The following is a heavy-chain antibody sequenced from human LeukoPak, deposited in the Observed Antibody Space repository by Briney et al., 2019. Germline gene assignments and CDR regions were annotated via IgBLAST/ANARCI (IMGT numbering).Heavy chain of an antibody. Sequence: GGSLRLSWAAAGFTFSSDAMSWVRQAPGKGLEWVSAISGSGGSTYYADSVKGRFTISRDNSKNTLYLQMNSLRAEDTAVYYCAKDPHYDYVWGSYRPDYWGQGTLVTVSS. CDR3: AKDPHYDYVWGSYRPDY. J-gene: IGHJ4*02. V-gene: IGHV3-23*01. D-gene: IGHD3-16*02. CDR2: ISGSGGST. CDR1: GFTFSSDA.